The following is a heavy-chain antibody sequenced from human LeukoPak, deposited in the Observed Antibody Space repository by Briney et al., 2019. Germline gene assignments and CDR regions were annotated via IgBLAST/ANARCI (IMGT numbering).Heavy chain of an antibody. V-gene: IGHV1-69*01. CDR2: IIPIFGTA. CDR3: AREVGYCSSTSCPCDY. Sequence: ASVKVSCKASGGTFSSYAISWVRQAPGQGLEWMGGIIPIFGTANYAQKFQGRVTITADESTSTAYMELSSLRSEDTAVYYCAREVGYCSSTSCPCDYWGQGTLVTVSS. D-gene: IGHD2-2*01. CDR1: GGTFSSYA. J-gene: IGHJ4*02.